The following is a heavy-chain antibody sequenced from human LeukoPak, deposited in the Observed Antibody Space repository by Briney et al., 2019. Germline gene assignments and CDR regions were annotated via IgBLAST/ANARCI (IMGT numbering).Heavy chain of an antibody. J-gene: IGHJ6*04. D-gene: IGHD3-9*01. V-gene: IGHV4-61*10. CDR3: ARVNSYYDILTGYYKPAYYYYGMDV. CDR2: IYYSGST. CDR1: GGSISSGSYY. Sequence: PSQTLSLTCTVSGGSISSGSYYWSWIWQPAGKGLEWIGYIYYSGSTNYNPSLKSRVTISVDTSKNQFSLKLSSVTAADTAVYYCARVNSYYDILTGYYKPAYYYYGMDVWGKGTTVTVSS.